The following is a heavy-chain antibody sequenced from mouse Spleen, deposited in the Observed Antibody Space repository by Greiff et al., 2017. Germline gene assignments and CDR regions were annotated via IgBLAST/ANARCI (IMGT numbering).Heavy chain of an antibody. CDR1: GYTFTDYE. CDR3: TSLIYYDYLYAMDY. V-gene: IGHV1-15*01. Sequence: QVQLQQSGAELVRPGASVTLSCKASGYTFTDYEMHWVKQTPVHGLEWIGAIDPETGGTAYNQKFKGKAILTADKSSSTAYMELRSLTSEDSAVYYGTSLIYYDYLYAMDYWGQGTSVTVSS. J-gene: IGHJ4*01. D-gene: IGHD2-4*01. CDR2: IDPETGGT.